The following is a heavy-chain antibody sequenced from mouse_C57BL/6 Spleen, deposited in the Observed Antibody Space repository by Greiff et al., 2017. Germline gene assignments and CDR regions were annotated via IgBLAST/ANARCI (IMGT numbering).Heavy chain of an antibody. CDR2: IDPENGDT. Sequence: VQLQQPGAELVRPGASVKLSCTASGFNIKDDYMHWVKQRPEQGLEWIGWIDPENGDTEYASKFQGKATITADTSSNTAYLQLSSLTSEDTAVYYCTTRSNYVRFAYWGQGTLVTVSA. D-gene: IGHD2-5*01. CDR3: TTRSNYVRFAY. J-gene: IGHJ3*01. CDR1: GFNIKDDY. V-gene: IGHV14-4*01.